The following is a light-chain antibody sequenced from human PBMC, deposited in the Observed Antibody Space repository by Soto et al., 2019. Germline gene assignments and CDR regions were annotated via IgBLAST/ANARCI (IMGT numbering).Light chain of an antibody. Sequence: EIVWTQSPGTLSLSPGERATLSCRASQSVTSSYLAWYQQKPGQAPRLLIYGASSRATGIPDRFSGSGSGTDFTLTISRLEPEDFAVYYCQQYGNSPLTFGGGTKVEIK. CDR1: QSVTSSY. V-gene: IGKV3-20*01. J-gene: IGKJ4*01. CDR3: QQYGNSPLT. CDR2: GAS.